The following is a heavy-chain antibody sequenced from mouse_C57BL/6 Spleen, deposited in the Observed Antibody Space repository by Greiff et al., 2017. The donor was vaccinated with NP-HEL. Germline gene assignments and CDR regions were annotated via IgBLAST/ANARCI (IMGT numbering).Heavy chain of an antibody. D-gene: IGHD3-3*01. V-gene: IGHV7-1*01. CDR1: GFTFSDFY. CDR2: SRNKANDYTT. J-gene: IGHJ1*03. Sequence: EVKLMESGGGLVQSGRSLRLSCATSGFTFSDFYMEWVRQAPGKGLEWIAASRNKANDYTTEYSASVKGRFIVSRDTSQSILYLQMNALRAEDTAMYYWARDAGTEEYFDVWGTGTTVTVSS. CDR3: ARDAGTEEYFDV.